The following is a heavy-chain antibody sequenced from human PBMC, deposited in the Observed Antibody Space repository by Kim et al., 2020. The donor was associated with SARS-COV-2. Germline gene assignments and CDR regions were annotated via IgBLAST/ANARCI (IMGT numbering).Heavy chain of an antibody. D-gene: IGHD3-10*01. J-gene: IGHJ4*02. CDR1: GYTFTGYY. CDR2: INPNSGGT. Sequence: ASVKVSCKASGYTFTGYYMHWVRQAPGQGLEWMGRINPNSGGTNYAQKFQGRVTMTRDTSISTAYMELSRLRSDDTAVYYCARTPQGFGETKFDYWGQGTLVTVSS. V-gene: IGHV1-2*06. CDR3: ARTPQGFGETKFDY.